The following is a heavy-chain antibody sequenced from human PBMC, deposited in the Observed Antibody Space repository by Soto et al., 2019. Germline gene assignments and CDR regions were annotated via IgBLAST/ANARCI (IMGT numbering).Heavy chain of an antibody. CDR3: ARAKRSGYYYYFGMDV. Sequence: GASVKVSCKASGYTFTSYGISWVRQAPGQGLERMGWISAYNGNTNYAQKLQGRVTMTTDTSTSTAYMELRSLRSDDTAVYYCARAKRSGYYYYFGMDVWGQGTKVSVSS. D-gene: IGHD3-3*01. CDR1: GYTFTSYG. CDR2: ISAYNGNT. J-gene: IGHJ6*02. V-gene: IGHV1-18*01.